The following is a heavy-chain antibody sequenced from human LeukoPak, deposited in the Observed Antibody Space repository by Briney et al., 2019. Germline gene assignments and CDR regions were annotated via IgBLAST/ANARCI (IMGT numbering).Heavy chain of an antibody. CDR1: GFTFSDYY. CDR2: ISSSGSTI. Sequence: GGSLRLSCAASGFTFSDYYMSWIRQAPGKGLEWVSYISSSGSTIYYADSVKGRFTISRDNAKNSLYLQMNSLRAEDTAVYYCARSYGGNSLGYYYYYYGMDVWGQGTTVTVSS. J-gene: IGHJ6*02. D-gene: IGHD4-23*01. V-gene: IGHV3-11*01. CDR3: ARSYGGNSLGYYYYYYGMDV.